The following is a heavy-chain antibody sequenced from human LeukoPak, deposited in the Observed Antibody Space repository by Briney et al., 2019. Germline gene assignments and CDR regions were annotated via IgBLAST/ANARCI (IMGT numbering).Heavy chain of an antibody. CDR1: GYTFSSYA. CDR3: AKEGGAYCGGDCYRWFDP. CDR2: ISYDGSNK. V-gene: IGHV3-30*18. Sequence: SCKASGYTFSSYAMHWVRQAPGKGLEWVAVISYDGSNKDYADSVKGRFTISRDNSKNTLYLQMNSLRPEDTAVYYCAKEGGAYCGGDCYRWFDPWGQGTLVTVSS. J-gene: IGHJ5*02. D-gene: IGHD2-21*02.